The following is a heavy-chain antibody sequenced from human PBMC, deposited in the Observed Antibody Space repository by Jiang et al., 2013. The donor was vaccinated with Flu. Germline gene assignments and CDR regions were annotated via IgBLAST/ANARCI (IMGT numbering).Heavy chain of an antibody. CDR1: GYTFTSYY. J-gene: IGHJ2*01. D-gene: IGHD4-17*01. Sequence: SGAEVKKPGASVKVSCKASGYTFTSYYMHWVRQAPGQGLEWMGIINPSGGSTSYAQKFQGRVTMTRDTSTSTVYMELSSLRSEDTAVYYCARDREVFYGDSLTGYFDLWGRGTLVTVSS. CDR2: INPSGGST. V-gene: IGHV1-46*01. CDR3: ARDREVFYGDSLTGYFDL.